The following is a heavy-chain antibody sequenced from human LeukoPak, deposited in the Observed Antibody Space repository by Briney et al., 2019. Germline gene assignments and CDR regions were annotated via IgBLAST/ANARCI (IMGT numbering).Heavy chain of an antibody. CDR3: ARDVATISNWFDP. CDR1: GYTFTSYD. D-gene: IGHD5-24*01. V-gene: IGHV1-8*03. J-gene: IGHJ5*02. Sequence: ASVKVSCKASGYTFTSYDINWVRQATGQGLEWMGWMNPNSGNTGYAQKFQGRVTITRNTSISTAYMELSSLRAEDTAVYYCARDVATISNWFDPWGQGTLVTVSS. CDR2: MNPNSGNT.